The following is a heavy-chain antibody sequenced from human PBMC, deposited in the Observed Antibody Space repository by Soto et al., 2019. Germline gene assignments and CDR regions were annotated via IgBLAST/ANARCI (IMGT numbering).Heavy chain of an antibody. CDR1: GFTFSRVS. J-gene: IGHJ4*02. Sequence: GGSLGLSCEASGFTFSRVSMPWVRHVPGKGLEWVASISSGSSDTWYADSVKGRFIISRANAQNSLFLQMNNLRPEDTAMYYCARVAYWGPGTPVTVSS. CDR3: ARVAY. CDR2: ISSGSSDT. V-gene: IGHV3-21*01.